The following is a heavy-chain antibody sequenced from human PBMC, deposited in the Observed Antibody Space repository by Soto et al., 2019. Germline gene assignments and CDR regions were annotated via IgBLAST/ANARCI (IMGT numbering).Heavy chain of an antibody. CDR1: GGSISSYY. V-gene: IGHV4-4*07. CDR3: ARTLMTTVTYNWFDP. J-gene: IGHJ5*02. CDR2: LYTRGST. Sequence: SETLSLTCTVSGGSISSYYWSWIRQPAGKGLEWIGRLYTRGSTNYNPSLKSRVTMSVDTSKNQFPLKLSSVTAAETAVYYCARTLMTTVTYNWFDPWGQGTLVTVSS. D-gene: IGHD4-17*01.